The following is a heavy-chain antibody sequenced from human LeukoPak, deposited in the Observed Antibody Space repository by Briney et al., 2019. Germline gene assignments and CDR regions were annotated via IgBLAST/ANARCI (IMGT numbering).Heavy chain of an antibody. D-gene: IGHD3-22*01. V-gene: IGHV4-30-4*01. CDR2: IYYSGST. CDR3: ARVIYDGSGSYYYLNY. Sequence: SETLSLTCTVSGGSIRSGDYYWSWIRQPPGEGLEWIGYIYYSGSTYYNPSLKSRVTMLLDTSKNQFSLKLSSVTAADTAVYYCARVIYDGSGSYYYLNYWGQGTLVTVSS. CDR1: GGSIRSGDYY. J-gene: IGHJ4*02.